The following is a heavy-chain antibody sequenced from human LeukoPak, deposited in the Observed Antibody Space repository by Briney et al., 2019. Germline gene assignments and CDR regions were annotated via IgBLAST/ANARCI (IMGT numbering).Heavy chain of an antibody. J-gene: IGHJ4*02. Sequence: GGSLRLSCAASGFTISNYAMSWVRQASGKGLEWVSAISDGGGNTDYADSVKGRFTISKDNSKNMLYLQMNSLRAEDTATYYCAKGRATSYYYDLWGQGTLVIVSS. CDR1: GFTISNYA. D-gene: IGHD3-22*01. V-gene: IGHV3-23*01. CDR3: AKGRATSYYYDL. CDR2: ISDGGGNT.